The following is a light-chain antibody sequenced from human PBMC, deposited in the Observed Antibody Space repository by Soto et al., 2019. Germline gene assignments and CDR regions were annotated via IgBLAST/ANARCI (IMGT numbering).Light chain of an antibody. CDR3: QQSYSTPFT. Sequence: DIQMTQSPSSLSASVGDRVTITCRASQSISSYLNWYQQKPGKAPKLLIYAASSLQSGVPSRFSGSGSGTDFTLTISSLQPEDCATYYCQQSYSTPFTFGPGNKGDLK. J-gene: IGKJ3*01. CDR1: QSISSY. CDR2: AAS. V-gene: IGKV1-39*01.